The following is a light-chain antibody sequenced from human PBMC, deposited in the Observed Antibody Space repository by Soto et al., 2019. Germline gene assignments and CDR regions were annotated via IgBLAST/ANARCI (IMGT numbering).Light chain of an antibody. J-gene: IGKJ5*01. CDR2: DAS. Sequence: EIVLTQSPATLSLSPGERATLSCRASQSVSSYLAWYQQKPGQAPRLLIYDASNRATGIPARFSGSGSGTDFTLTISSLEPGDFAVYYCQQYSSSPPITFGQGTRLEIK. V-gene: IGKV3-11*01. CDR1: QSVSSY. CDR3: QQYSSSPPIT.